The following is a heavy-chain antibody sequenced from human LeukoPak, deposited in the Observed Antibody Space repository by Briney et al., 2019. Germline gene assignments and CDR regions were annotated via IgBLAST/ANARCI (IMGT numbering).Heavy chain of an antibody. CDR3: VRKTTTEYYDSSGYYRQTEVFDA. D-gene: IGHD3-22*01. Sequence: PSETLSLTCTVSGDSVRSDTYYWSWIRQPPGKGLEWIGFVYYSGRTNYNASLKSRVTMSVDTSKNQFSLMLRSVTAADTAVYYCVRKTTTEYYDSSGYYRQTEVFDAWGQGTMVTVS. V-gene: IGHV4-61*01. J-gene: IGHJ3*01. CDR2: VYYSGRT. CDR1: GDSVRSDTYY.